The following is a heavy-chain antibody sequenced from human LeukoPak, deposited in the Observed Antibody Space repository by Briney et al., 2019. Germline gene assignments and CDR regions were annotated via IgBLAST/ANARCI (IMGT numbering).Heavy chain of an antibody. D-gene: IGHD6-13*01. V-gene: IGHV1-2*02. CDR2: INPNSGGT. Sequence: ASVKVSCKASGYTFTGYYIHWVRQAPGQGLEWMGWINPNSGGTNFAQMFQGRVTMTRDTSISTAYMDLSRLRSDDTAVYYCARAGAAGTIGTGIDYWGQGTLVTVSS. CDR1: GYTFTGYY. J-gene: IGHJ4*02. CDR3: ARAGAAGTIGTGIDY.